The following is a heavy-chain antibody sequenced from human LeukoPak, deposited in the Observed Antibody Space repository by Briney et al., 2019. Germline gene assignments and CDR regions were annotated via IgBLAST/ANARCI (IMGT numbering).Heavy chain of an antibody. V-gene: IGHV3-9*01. D-gene: IGHD3-22*01. CDR3: AKSPSFHYYDSSGSPSGFDY. J-gene: IGHJ4*02. CDR2: ISWNSGSI. Sequence: GGSLRLSCAASGFTFDDYAMHWVRQAPGKGLEWVSGISWNSGSIGYADSVKGRFTISRNNAKNSLYLQMNSLRAEDTALYYCAKSPSFHYYDSSGSPSGFDYWGQGTLVTVSS. CDR1: GFTFDDYA.